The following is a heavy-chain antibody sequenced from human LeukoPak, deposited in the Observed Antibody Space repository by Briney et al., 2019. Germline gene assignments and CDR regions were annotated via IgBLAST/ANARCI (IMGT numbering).Heavy chain of an antibody. CDR3: ARGLDDYEDAFDI. CDR2: IIPIFGTA. CDR1: GGTFSSYA. Sequence: ASVKVSCKASGGTFSSYAISWVRQAPGQGLEWMGGIIPIFGTANYAQKFQGRVTLTRDTSISTAYMELSSLRSEDTALYYCARGLDDYEDAFDIWGQGTMVTVSS. D-gene: IGHD4-17*01. J-gene: IGHJ3*02. V-gene: IGHV1-69*05.